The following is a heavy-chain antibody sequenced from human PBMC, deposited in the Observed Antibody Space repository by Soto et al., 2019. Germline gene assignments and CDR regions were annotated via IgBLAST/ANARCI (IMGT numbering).Heavy chain of an antibody. Sequence: PGGSLRLSCAASGFTFSSYSMSWVRQAPGKGLEWVSSIVGSGGSIPYEDSVKGRFTISRDNSKNTLHLQMNSLRAEDTAVYYRAKRGGAYYFELWGQGTLVTVSS. J-gene: IGHJ4*02. D-gene: IGHD3-9*01. CDR2: IVGSGGSI. CDR3: AKRGGAYYFEL. V-gene: IGHV3-23*01. CDR1: GFTFSSYS.